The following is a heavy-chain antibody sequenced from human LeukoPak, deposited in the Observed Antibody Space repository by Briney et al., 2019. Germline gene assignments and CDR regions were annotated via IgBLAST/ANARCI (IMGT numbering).Heavy chain of an antibody. CDR2: INYSGST. J-gene: IGHJ5*02. CDR3: ARHGDLLSPFQT. D-gene: IGHD2-21*02. V-gene: IGHV4-39*01. Sequence: SETLSLTCTVSGGSISSTGYYWGWIRQPPGKGLEWIGTINYSGSTYYNPSLKSRVTISVDTSKNQISLKLNSVTAADTAMYYCARHGDLLSPFQTWGQGTLVTVSS. CDR1: GGSISSTGYY.